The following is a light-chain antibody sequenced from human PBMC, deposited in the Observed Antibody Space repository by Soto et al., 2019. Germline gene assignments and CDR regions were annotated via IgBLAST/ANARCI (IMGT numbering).Light chain of an antibody. J-gene: IGKJ4*01. V-gene: IGKV3-15*01. CDR2: GAS. Sequence: EIVLTQSPATLSLSPGERATLSCRASQSLSTNLAWYQQKPGQAPRLLIYGASTRATGIPARFSGSGSGTEFTLIISSLQSEDFAVYYCQQYDNWPLTFGGGTKVDI. CDR3: QQYDNWPLT. CDR1: QSLSTN.